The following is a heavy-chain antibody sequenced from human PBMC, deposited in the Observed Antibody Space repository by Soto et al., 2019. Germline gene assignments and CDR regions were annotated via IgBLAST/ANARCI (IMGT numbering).Heavy chain of an antibody. CDR1: GGSIRSALYY. Sequence: QLQLLESGPGLVKSSETLSLTCTVSGGSIRSALYYWGWIRQPPGQGLEWIGNIYYHGDTYYNPFIQSRVSISVDTSRNQMSLRLSYVAAGDTAVYYCARLTLDGARYFDYWGQGAVVTVSS. D-gene: IGHD1-1*01. J-gene: IGHJ4*02. V-gene: IGHV4-39*01. CDR3: ARLTLDGARYFDY. CDR2: IYYHGDT.